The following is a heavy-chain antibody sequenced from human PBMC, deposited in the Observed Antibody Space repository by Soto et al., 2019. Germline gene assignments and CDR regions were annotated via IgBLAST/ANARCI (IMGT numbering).Heavy chain of an antibody. V-gene: IGHV1-46*01. J-gene: IGHJ4*02. CDR3: ARGGEWGSGSYYSTFDY. D-gene: IGHD3-10*01. CDR1: GYTFTSYY. Sequence: QVQLVQSGAEVKKPGASVKVSCKASGYTFTSYYMHWVRQAPGQGLEWMGIINPSGGSTSYAQKFQGRVTMTRDTSTSTVYMELSSLGSEDTAVYYCARGGEWGSGSYYSTFDYWGQGTLVTVSS. CDR2: INPSGGST.